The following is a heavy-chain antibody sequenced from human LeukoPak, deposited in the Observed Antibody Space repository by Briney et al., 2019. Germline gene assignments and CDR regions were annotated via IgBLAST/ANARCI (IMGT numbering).Heavy chain of an antibody. CDR1: GFIFSSYS. CDR3: ARELHRRHDAFDI. J-gene: IGHJ3*02. Sequence: GGSLRLSCAASGFIFSSYSMHWVRQSPGKGLGWVAVISYDGSKKYYADSVKGRFTISRDNSKNTLYLQMNSLRAEDTAVYYCARELHRRHDAFDIWDQGTMVTVSS. CDR2: ISYDGSKK. V-gene: IGHV3-30*03. D-gene: IGHD2-21*02.